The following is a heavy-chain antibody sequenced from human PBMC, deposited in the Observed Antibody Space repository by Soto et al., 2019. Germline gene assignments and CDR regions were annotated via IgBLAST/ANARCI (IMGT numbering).Heavy chain of an antibody. V-gene: IGHV3-30-3*01. CDR2: ISYDGSIQ. Sequence: QVQLVESGGGVVQPGRSLRLSCAASGFTFSDYAMPWVRQAPGKGLEWVAVISYDGSIQYYADSVKGRFTISRDNSKNPLYLQMNSLRADDTALYYCARGHIVGANKIYFDFWGQGTLVTVSS. J-gene: IGHJ4*02. D-gene: IGHD1-26*01. CDR1: GFTFSDYA. CDR3: ARGHIVGANKIYFDF.